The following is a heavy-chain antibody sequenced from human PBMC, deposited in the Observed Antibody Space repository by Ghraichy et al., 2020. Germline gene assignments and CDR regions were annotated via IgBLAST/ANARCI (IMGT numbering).Heavy chain of an antibody. CDR2: IYYSGST. Sequence: SETLSLTCTVSGGSISSYYWSWIRQPPGKGLEWIGYIYYSGSTNYNPSLKSRVTISVDTSKNQFSLKLSSVTAADTAVYYCARTYYYDSSGYWSEYYFDYWGQGTLVTVSS. J-gene: IGHJ4*02. V-gene: IGHV4-59*08. CDR1: GGSISSYY. D-gene: IGHD3-22*01. CDR3: ARTYYYDSSGYWSEYYFDY.